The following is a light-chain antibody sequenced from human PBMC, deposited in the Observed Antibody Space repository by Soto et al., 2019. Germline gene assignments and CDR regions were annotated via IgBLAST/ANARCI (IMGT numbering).Light chain of an antibody. CDR3: QQYGTSPIT. Sequence: ENVLTQSPGTLSLSPGERATLSCRASQTVSSYLTWYQQRPGQAPRLLIYGASKRATGIPDRFSGSGSGTDFTLTIRRLEPEDLALYYCQQYGTSPITFGQGTRLEIK. V-gene: IGKV3-20*01. J-gene: IGKJ5*01. CDR2: GAS. CDR1: QTVSSY.